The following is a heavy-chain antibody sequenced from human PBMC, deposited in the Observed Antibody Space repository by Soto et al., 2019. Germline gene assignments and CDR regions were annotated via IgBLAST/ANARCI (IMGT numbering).Heavy chain of an antibody. CDR2: IIPILNIT. Sequence: QVQLVQSGAEVKKPGSSVRVSCKPSGGTLSSYTFNWVRQAPGQGLEWMGRIIPILNITNYAQKFQGRVTIAADKSTSTAYMELSSLRSDDSAIYYCAGGVWLTGGGKNYYFYYMDVWGKGTTVTVSS. CDR1: GGTLSSYT. J-gene: IGHJ6*03. D-gene: IGHD6-19*01. V-gene: IGHV1-69*02. CDR3: AGGVWLTGGGKNYYFYYMDV.